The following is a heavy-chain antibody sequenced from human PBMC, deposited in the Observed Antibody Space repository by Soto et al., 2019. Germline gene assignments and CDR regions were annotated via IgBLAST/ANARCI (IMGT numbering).Heavy chain of an antibody. V-gene: IGHV4-59*02. D-gene: IGHD5-18*01. CDR3: ARISSVDTYGYVHRGLDV. J-gene: IGHJ6*02. CDR2: IYHSGKT. CDR1: GSSVMSYY. Sequence: SETLSLTCSVSGSSVMSYYWSWIRQSPEKGLEWIGYIYHSGKTNYNPSLKSRVTMSVDTSKNQLSLRLSSVTATDTAVYFCARISSVDTYGYVHRGLDVWGQGTTVTVSS.